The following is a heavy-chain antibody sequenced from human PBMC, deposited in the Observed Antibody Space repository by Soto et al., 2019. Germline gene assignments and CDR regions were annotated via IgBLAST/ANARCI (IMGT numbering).Heavy chain of an antibody. CDR2: IYYSGST. Sequence: SETLSLTCTVSGGSISTYYWSWIRQSPGKGLEWIGYIYYSGSTNYNPSLKSRVTISVDTSKNQFSLNLSSVTAADTAVYYCARLIVVVPAAIKTPGLWFDPWGQGTLVTVSS. D-gene: IGHD2-2*01. CDR1: GGSISTYY. J-gene: IGHJ5*02. CDR3: ARLIVVVPAAIKTPGLWFDP. V-gene: IGHV4-59*08.